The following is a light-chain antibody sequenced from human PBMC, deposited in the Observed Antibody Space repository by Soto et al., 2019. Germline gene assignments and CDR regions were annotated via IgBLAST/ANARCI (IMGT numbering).Light chain of an antibody. CDR3: QQYNSLWT. J-gene: IGKJ1*01. CDR1: QSISSW. Sequence: DIQMTQSPSTLSASVGDRVTITSRASQSISSWLAWYQQKPGKAPKLLIYDASSLESGVPSRFSGSGSGTEFTLTISSLPGDDVATDDYQQYNSLWTFGPGTKVEIK. V-gene: IGKV1-5*01. CDR2: DAS.